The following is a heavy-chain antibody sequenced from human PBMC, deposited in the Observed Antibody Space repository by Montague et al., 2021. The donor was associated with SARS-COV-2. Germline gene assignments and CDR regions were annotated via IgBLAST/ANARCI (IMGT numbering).Heavy chain of an antibody. CDR3: ARGGSYSSGWYGVDYYSGMDV. D-gene: IGHD6-19*01. CDR1: GGSISSGDYY. J-gene: IGHJ6*02. V-gene: IGHV4-31*03. Sequence: TLSLTCTVSGGSISSGDYYWSWIRQHPGKGLEWIGYIYYSGSTYYNPSLKSRVTISVDTSKNQFSLKLSSVTAADTAVYYCARGGSYSSGWYGVDYYSGMDVWGQGTTVTVSS. CDR2: IYYSGST.